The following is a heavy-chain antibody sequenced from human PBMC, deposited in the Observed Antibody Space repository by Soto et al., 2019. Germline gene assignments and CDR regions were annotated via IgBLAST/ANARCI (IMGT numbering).Heavy chain of an antibody. D-gene: IGHD4-17*01. CDR3: ARDSSVMTTHAFDI. CDR2: INHSGST. V-gene: IGHV4-34*01. CDR1: GGSFSTYY. Sequence: PSETLSLTCAVYGGSFSTYYWSWIRQPPGKGLEWIGEINHSGSTNFNPSLKSRVTISVDTSKNQFSLKLTSVTSADTAVYYCARDSSVMTTHAFDIWGQGTMVTVSS. J-gene: IGHJ3*02.